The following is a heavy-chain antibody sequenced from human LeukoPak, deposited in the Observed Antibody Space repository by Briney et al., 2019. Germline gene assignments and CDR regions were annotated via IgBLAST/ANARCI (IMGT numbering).Heavy chain of an antibody. CDR3: AKSDYYGSGSLADY. D-gene: IGHD3-10*01. CDR1: GFTFSSYG. V-gene: IGHV3-30*02. J-gene: IGHJ4*02. Sequence: GGSLRLSCAASGFTFSSYGMHWVRQAPGKGLEWVAFIRYDGSNKYYADPVKGRFTISRDNSKNTLYLQMNSLRAEDTAVYYCAKSDYYGSGSLADYWGQGTLVTVSS. CDR2: IRYDGSNK.